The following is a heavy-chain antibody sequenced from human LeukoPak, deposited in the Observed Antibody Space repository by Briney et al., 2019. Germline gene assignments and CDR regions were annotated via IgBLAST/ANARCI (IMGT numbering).Heavy chain of an antibody. CDR2: IYYSGST. CDR1: GGSISSYY. V-gene: IGHV4-59*12. D-gene: IGHD2-2*01. CDR3: ARGRVLIEYQLPPLQ. Sequence: PSETLSLTCTVSGGSISSYYRSWIRQPPGKGLEWIGYIYYSGSTYYNPSLKSRVTISVDTSKNQFSLKLSSVTAADTAVYYCARGRVLIEYQLPPLQWGQGTLVTVSS. J-gene: IGHJ4*02.